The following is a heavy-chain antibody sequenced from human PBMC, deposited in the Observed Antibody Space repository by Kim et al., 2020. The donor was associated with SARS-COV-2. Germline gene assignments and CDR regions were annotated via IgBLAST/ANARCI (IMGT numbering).Heavy chain of an antibody. CDR3: AKGGRGYPIDY. J-gene: IGHJ4*02. CDR2: T. Sequence: TFSASAGKGRFPISRDNSRNTLYLQLNSRRADDTALYYCAKGGRGYPIDYWGQGTLVTVSS. V-gene: IGHV3-23*01. D-gene: IGHD3-16*01.